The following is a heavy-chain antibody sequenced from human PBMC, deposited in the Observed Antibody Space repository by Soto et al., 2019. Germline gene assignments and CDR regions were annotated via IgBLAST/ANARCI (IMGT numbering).Heavy chain of an antibody. J-gene: IGHJ5*02. V-gene: IGHV3-30-3*01. CDR1: GFTFSSYP. D-gene: IGHD6-13*01. Sequence: QVQLVESGGGVVQPGRSLRLSCAASGFTFSSYPMHWVRQAPGKGPEWVAVISVKGNNIHYGDSVKGRFTISGDNSKNQRHLHMTSLRVEDTAVYYCARAHSSSWHWFDPWGQGTLVTVSS. CDR2: ISVKGNNI. CDR3: ARAHSSSWHWFDP.